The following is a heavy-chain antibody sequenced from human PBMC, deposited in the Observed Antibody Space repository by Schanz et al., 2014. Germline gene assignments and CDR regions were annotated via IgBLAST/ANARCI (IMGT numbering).Heavy chain of an antibody. CDR1: GFSFSSYA. J-gene: IGHJ4*02. Sequence: EVHLLDSGGGLVQPGGSLRLSCAASGFSFSSYAMGWVRQARGKGLEWVSAISGSGGSTYYADSVKGRFTISRDNSKNTLYLQMNSLRAEDTAVYYCAASSGWHPSTDYWGQGTLVTVSS. D-gene: IGHD6-19*01. V-gene: IGHV3-23*01. CDR3: AASSGWHPSTDY. CDR2: ISGSGGST.